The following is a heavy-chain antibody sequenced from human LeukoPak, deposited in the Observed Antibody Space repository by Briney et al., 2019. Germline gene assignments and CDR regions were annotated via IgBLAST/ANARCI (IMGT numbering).Heavy chain of an antibody. Sequence: SETLSLTCTVSGYSISSGYYWGWIRQPPGKGLEWIGSIYHSGSTYYNPSLKSRVTISVDTSKNQFSLNLRSVTAADTAVYYCARLTVAGTYVGPWFDYWGQGTLVTVSS. D-gene: IGHD6-19*01. V-gene: IGHV4-38-2*02. J-gene: IGHJ4*02. CDR1: GYSISSGYY. CDR3: ARLTVAGTYVGPWFDY. CDR2: IYHSGST.